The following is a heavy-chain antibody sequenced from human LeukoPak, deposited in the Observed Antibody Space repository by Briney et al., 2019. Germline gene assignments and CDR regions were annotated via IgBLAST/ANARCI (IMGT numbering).Heavy chain of an antibody. CDR3: AKVGYLYASGTYYLGWFDP. CDR2: ISDSGDST. Sequence: GGSLRLSCAASGFPFSSYAMNWVRQAPGKGLEWVSAISDSGDSTYYADYVKGRLTISRHNSKNTLYLQLNSLRAEDTAVYYCAKVGYLYASGTYYLGWFDPWGQGTLVTVSS. J-gene: IGHJ5*02. V-gene: IGHV3-23*01. CDR1: GFPFSSYA. D-gene: IGHD3-10*01.